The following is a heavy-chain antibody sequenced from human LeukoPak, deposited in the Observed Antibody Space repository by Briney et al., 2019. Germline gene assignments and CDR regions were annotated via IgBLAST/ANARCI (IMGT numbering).Heavy chain of an antibody. J-gene: IGHJ5*02. Sequence: GESLRLSCAASGFTFSDYWMSWVRQAPGKGLEWVANIKQDGSEKHYVDSVKGRFTISRDNAKKSLYLQMDSLRAEDAAVYYCARNVVNYDFWSGYYFWFDPWGQGTLVTVSS. CDR3: ARNVVNYDFWSGYYFWFDP. CDR1: GFTFSDYW. D-gene: IGHD3-3*01. CDR2: IKQDGSEK. V-gene: IGHV3-7*01.